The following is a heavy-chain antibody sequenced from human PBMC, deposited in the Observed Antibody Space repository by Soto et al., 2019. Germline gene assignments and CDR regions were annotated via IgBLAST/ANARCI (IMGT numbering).Heavy chain of an antibody. J-gene: IGHJ4*02. CDR2: ISGSGGST. CDR1: GFTFSSYA. V-gene: IGHV3-23*01. D-gene: IGHD2-2*01. Sequence: EVQLLESGGGLVQPGGSLRLSCAASGFTFSSYAMSWVRQAPGKGLEWVSAISGSGGSTYYADSVKGRFTISRDNSKNTLYLQMNSLRGEDTAVYYCAKDEDIGVVPAAVDYWGQGTLVTVSS. CDR3: AKDEDIGVVPAAVDY.